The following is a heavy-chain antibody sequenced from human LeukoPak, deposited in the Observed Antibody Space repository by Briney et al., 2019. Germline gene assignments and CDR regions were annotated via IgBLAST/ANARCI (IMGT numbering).Heavy chain of an antibody. Sequence: GASVKVSCKASGGTFSSYAISWVRQAPGQGLEWMGGIIPIFGTANYAQKLQGRVTITADKSTSTAYMELSSLRSEDTAVYYCARDWNDVFDYWGQGTLVTVSS. D-gene: IGHD1-1*01. CDR1: GGTFSSYA. J-gene: IGHJ4*02. V-gene: IGHV1-69*06. CDR2: IIPIFGTA. CDR3: ARDWNDVFDY.